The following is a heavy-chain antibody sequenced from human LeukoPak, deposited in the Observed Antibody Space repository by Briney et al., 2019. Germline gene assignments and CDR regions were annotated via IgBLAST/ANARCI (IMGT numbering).Heavy chain of an antibody. CDR3: ARQSGYFDWDSPVGWFDT. CDR2: ISPNGGST. D-gene: IGHD3-22*01. CDR1: GFTFNNYA. Sequence: GALRLSCAASGFTFNNYAMTWVRQAPGKGLEWVSTISPNGGSTYYADSVKGRFTISRDNSKSTLYLQVNSLRTEDTAIYYCARQSGYFDWDSPVGWFDTWGQGTLVTVSS. J-gene: IGHJ5*02. V-gene: IGHV3-23*01.